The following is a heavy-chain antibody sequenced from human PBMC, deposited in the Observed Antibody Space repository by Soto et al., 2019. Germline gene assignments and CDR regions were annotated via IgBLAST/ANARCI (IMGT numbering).Heavy chain of an antibody. CDR3: AREGDWHYNGSGSWLDN. D-gene: IGHD3-10*01. CDR1: GYSFTNYG. V-gene: IGHV1-18*01. CDR2: ISAFNGVT. J-gene: IGHJ4*02. Sequence: QVQLVQSGAEVKKPGASVKVSCKASGYSFTNYGISWVRQAPGQGLEWMGWISAFNGVTNYAQKFQGRVTVATDTSTSTAYVELRSLTSDDTAVYYCAREGDWHYNGSGSWLDNWGQGTLVTVSS.